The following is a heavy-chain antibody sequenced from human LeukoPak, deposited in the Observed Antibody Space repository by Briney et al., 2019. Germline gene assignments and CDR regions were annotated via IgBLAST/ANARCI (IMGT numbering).Heavy chain of an antibody. CDR3: AREDDSTAFGI. V-gene: IGHV4-30-2*01. Sequence: PPETLSLTCAVSGGSISSGGYSWSWIRQPPGKGLEWIGYIYHSGSTYYNPSLKSRVTISVDRSKNQFSLKLSSVAAADTAVYYCAREDDSTAFGIWGQGTMVTVSS. CDR2: IYHSGST. J-gene: IGHJ3*02. D-gene: IGHD3-22*01. CDR1: GGSISSGGYS.